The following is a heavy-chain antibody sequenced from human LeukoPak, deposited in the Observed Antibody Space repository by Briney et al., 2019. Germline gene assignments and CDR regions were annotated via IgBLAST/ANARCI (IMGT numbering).Heavy chain of an antibody. J-gene: IGHJ6*02. CDR1: GFTFSSYG. D-gene: IGHD2-15*01. V-gene: IGHV3-33*01. CDR3: ARGGCSGGSCYSESYYYYYGMDV. CDR2: IWYDGSNK. Sequence: PGRSLRLSCAASGFTFSSYGMHWVRQAPGKGLEWVAVIWYDGSNKYYADSVKGRFTISRDNSKNTLYLQMNSLRAEDTAVYYCARGGCSGGSCYSESYYYYYGMDVWGQGTTVTVSS.